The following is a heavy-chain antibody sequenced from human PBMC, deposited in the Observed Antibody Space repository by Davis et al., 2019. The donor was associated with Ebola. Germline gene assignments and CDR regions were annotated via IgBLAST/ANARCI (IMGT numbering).Heavy chain of an antibody. CDR1: GFSFNYYY. CDR2: INSDGTTT. Sequence: HTGGSLRLSCEASGFSFNYYYIHWVRQAPGEGLVWVAHINSDGTTTRYADAVKGRFTISRDNTKNTLYLQMNSLRVEDTAIYYCAKDTSNIWFDIWGQGTNVTVSS. D-gene: IGHD1-26*01. CDR3: AKDTSNIWFDI. V-gene: IGHV3-74*01. J-gene: IGHJ3*02.